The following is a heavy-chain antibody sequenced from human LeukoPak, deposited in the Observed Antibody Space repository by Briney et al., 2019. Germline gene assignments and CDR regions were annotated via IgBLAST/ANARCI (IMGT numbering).Heavy chain of an antibody. D-gene: IGHD1-26*01. J-gene: IGHJ3*02. CDR1: GFTFSSYW. CDR2: ISGSGGST. CDR3: AFNSGSYYGAFDI. V-gene: IGHV3-23*01. Sequence: GGSLRLSCAASGFTFSSYWMSWVRQAPGKGLEWVSAISGSGGSTYYADSVKGRFTISRDNAKNSLYLQMNSLRAEDTAVYYCAFNSGSYYGAFDIWGQGTMVTVSS.